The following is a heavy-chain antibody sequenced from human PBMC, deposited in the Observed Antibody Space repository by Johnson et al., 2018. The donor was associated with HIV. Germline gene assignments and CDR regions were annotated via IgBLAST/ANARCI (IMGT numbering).Heavy chain of an antibody. D-gene: IGHD4-23*01. J-gene: IGHJ3*02. CDR1: GFPFSSFW. Sequence: MLLVESGGGLVQPGGSLRLSCVVSGFPFSSFWMHWVRQTPGKGLEWVANINQDGSEKYYVDSARGRFTISRDNAKNSLYLQMNSLRAEDPAVYYCANGLSTVVTDAFDIWGQGTMVTVSS. CDR3: ANGLSTVVTDAFDI. CDR2: INQDGSEK. V-gene: IGHV3-7*01.